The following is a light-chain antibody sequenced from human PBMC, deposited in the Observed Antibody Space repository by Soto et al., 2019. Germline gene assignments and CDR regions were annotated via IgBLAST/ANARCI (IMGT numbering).Light chain of an antibody. V-gene: IGLV1-44*01. Sequence: QSALTQPPSASGTPGQRVTISCSGSSSNIGGNNVNWYQQLPGAAPKLLIYSNNQRPSGVPDRFSGSKSGTSASLAISGLQSEDEADYYCAAWDDSLNGVVFGGGTKLTVL. CDR2: SNN. CDR1: SSNIGGNN. CDR3: AAWDDSLNGVV. J-gene: IGLJ2*01.